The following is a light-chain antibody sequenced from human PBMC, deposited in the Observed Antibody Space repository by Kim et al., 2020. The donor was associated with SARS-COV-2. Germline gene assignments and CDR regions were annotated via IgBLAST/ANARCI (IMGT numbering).Light chain of an antibody. J-gene: IGKJ4*01. Sequence: PGESATLSGRASQSVRNNLAWYQQKPGQAPRLLIYGASTRATGIPARFSGGGSGTDFTLTISSLQSEDFAVYYCQQYDDAPRALTFGGGTKVDIK. CDR1: QSVRNN. CDR3: QQYDDAPRALT. V-gene: IGKV3-15*01. CDR2: GAS.